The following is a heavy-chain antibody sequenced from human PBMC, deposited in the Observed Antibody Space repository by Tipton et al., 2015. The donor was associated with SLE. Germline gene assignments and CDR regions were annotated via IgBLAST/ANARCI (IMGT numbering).Heavy chain of an antibody. V-gene: IGHV4-59*12. CDR3: ARLRHSGYDSYFDY. Sequence: GLVKPSETLSLTCTVSGGSISSCYWSWIRQPPGKGLEWIGYIYYSGSTNYNPSLKSRVTISVDTSKNQFSLKLSSVTAADTAVYYCARLRHSGYDSYFDYWGQGTLVTVSS. CDR2: IYYSGST. J-gene: IGHJ4*02. CDR1: GGSISSCY. D-gene: IGHD5-12*01.